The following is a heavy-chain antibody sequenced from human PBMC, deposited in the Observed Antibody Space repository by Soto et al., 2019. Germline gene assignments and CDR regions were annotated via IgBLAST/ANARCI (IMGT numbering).Heavy chain of an antibody. J-gene: IGHJ5*01. Sequence: SETLSLTCAVYGGSISPYYWSWIRQPPGKGLEWIGDINHRGSTNYSPSLKSRLSISVDTSRNQFSLKLTSVTAADTAVYYCARESSLLLPDSGKKIDPWGQGILVTVSS. V-gene: IGHV4-34*01. CDR1: GGSISPYY. CDR3: ARESSLLLPDSGKKIDP. CDR2: INHRGST. D-gene: IGHD3-10*01.